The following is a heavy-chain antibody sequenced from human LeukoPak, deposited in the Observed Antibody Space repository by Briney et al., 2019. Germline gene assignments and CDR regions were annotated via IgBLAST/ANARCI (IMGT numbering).Heavy chain of an antibody. Sequence: GGSLRLSCAASEFTFNSYTMSWVRQAPGKGLEWVPAISESGYSTYYADSVKGRSTISRDKSKNTVYLQMNGLRADDTAVYYCAKDDVAAFATGYMDVWGKGTTVTVSS. CDR2: ISESGYST. J-gene: IGHJ6*03. V-gene: IGHV3-23*01. D-gene: IGHD6-6*01. CDR1: EFTFNSYT. CDR3: AKDDVAAFATGYMDV.